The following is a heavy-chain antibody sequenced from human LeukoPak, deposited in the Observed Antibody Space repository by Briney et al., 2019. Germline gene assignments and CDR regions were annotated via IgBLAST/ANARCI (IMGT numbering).Heavy chain of an antibody. D-gene: IGHD6-13*01. Sequence: GGSLRLSCAASGFTFSSYGMHWVRQAPGKGLGWVACIRYDGSNKYYADSVKGRFTISRDNSKNTLYLQMNSLRAEDTAVYYCAKGNFAWGYSSSWLDYWGQGTLVTVSS. J-gene: IGHJ4*02. CDR3: AKGNFAWGYSSSWLDY. CDR1: GFTFSSYG. V-gene: IGHV3-30*02. CDR2: IRYDGSNK.